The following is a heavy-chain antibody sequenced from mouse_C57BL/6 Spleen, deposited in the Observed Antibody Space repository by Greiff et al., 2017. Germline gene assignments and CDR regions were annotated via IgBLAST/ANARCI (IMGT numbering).Heavy chain of an antibody. J-gene: IGHJ3*01. CDR3: VRRDGAY. CDR1: GFSLNTYA. Sequence: EVKLVESGGGLVQPKGSLKLSCAASGFSLNTYAMNWVRQAPGKGLEWVARIRSKSNNYATYYADSVKDRFTISRDDSESMLYLQMNNLKTEDTAMYYCVRRDGAYWGQGTLVTVSA. CDR2: IRSKSNNYAT. V-gene: IGHV10-1*01.